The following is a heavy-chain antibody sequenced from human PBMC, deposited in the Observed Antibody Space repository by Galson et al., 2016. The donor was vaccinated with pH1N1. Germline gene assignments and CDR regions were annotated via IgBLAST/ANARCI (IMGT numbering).Heavy chain of an antibody. V-gene: IGHV2-70*01. CDR3: ARIQYGDYVGYFDY. CDR1: GFSLSTSGMC. D-gene: IGHD4-17*01. CDR2: IDWDDDK. J-gene: IGHJ4*02. Sequence: ALVEPTQTLTLTCTFSGFSLSTSGMCVSWIRQPPGKALEWLALIDWDDDKYYSASLKTRLTISKDTSKNQVVLTMTNMDPVDTATYYCARIQYGDYVGYFDYCGQGTLVTVSS.